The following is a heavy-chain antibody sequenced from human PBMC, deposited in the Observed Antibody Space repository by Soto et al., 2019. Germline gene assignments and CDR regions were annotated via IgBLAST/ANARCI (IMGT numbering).Heavy chain of an antibody. Sequence: PGGSLRLSCAASGFTFSSYDMHWVRQATGKGLEWVSAIGTAGDTYYPGSVKGRFTISRENAKNSLYLQMNSLRAGDTAVYYCARGTYSSSSLHYYYGMDVWGQGTTVTAP. CDR2: IGTAGDT. D-gene: IGHD6-6*01. CDR3: ARGTYSSSSLHYYYGMDV. CDR1: GFTFSSYD. V-gene: IGHV3-13*01. J-gene: IGHJ6*02.